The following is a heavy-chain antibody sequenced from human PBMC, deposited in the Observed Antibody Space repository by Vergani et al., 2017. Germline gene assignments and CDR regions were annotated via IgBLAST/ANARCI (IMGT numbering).Heavy chain of an antibody. CDR1: GYTFTDHY. D-gene: IGHD5-12*01. J-gene: IGHJ6*02. Sequence: EVQLVQSGAEVKKTGATMKISCKVSGYTFTDHYMHWVKQAPGKGLEWMGLVDPEDGETIYAVKFKGSVTIAADTSTDTAHLELSSLRSEDTAVYYCATPQTVATGGMEVWGQGTTVIVSS. CDR3: ATPQTVATGGMEV. CDR2: VDPEDGET. V-gene: IGHV1-69-2*01.